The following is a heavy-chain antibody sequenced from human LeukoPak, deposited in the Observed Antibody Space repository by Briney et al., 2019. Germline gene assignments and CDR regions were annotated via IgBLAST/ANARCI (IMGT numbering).Heavy chain of an antibody. V-gene: IGHV5-51*01. CDR2: IFPDDSDT. CDR1: GYTFSGYW. Sequence: GESLKISCRGSGYTFSGYWIAWVRQMPGKGLEWMGIIFPDDSDTTYSPSFQGQVTMSADKSISTAYLQWSSLKASDTAMYYCARQNRYCSSTNCYGDLDYWCQGSLVTVSS. CDR3: ARQNRYCSSTNCYGDLDY. J-gene: IGHJ4*02. D-gene: IGHD2-2*01.